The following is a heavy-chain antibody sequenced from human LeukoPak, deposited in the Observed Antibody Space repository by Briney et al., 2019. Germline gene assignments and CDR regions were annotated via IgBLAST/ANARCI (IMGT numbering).Heavy chain of an antibody. CDR3: AKDIDIVVAPAAIRGHGMDV. J-gene: IGHJ6*02. CDR2: ISGSGGST. V-gene: IGHV3-23*01. Sequence: GGSLRLSCAASGFTFSSYAMSWVRQAPGKGLEWVSAISGSGGSTYYADSVKGRFTISRDNSKNTLYLQMNSLRAEDTAVYYCAKDIDIVVAPAAIRGHGMDVWGQGTTVTVSS. CDR1: GFTFSSYA. D-gene: IGHD2-2*02.